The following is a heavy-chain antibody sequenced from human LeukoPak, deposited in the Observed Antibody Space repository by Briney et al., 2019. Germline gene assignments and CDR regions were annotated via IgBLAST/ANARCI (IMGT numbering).Heavy chain of an antibody. CDR1: GYTFTSYD. D-gene: IGHD1-26*01. Sequence: GASVKVSCKASGYTFTSYDINWVRQATGQGLEWMGWMNPNSGNTGYAQKFQGRVTITRNTSISTAYMELSSLRSEDTAVYYCARGGATLRHYYYYMDVWGKGTTVTVSS. CDR2: MNPNSGNT. CDR3: ARGGATLRHYYYYMDV. J-gene: IGHJ6*03. V-gene: IGHV1-8*03.